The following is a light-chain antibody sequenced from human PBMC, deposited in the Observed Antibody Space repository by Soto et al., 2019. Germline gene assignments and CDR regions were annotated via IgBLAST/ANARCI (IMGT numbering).Light chain of an antibody. CDR1: SSDVGGYNY. Sequence: QAVVTQPASVSGSPGQSITISCTGTSSDVGGYNYVSWYQQHPGKAPKLMIYDVRNRPSGVSNRFSGSKSVNTASLTISGLQAEYEADYYCSSYTTISTYVFGTGTKLTVL. J-gene: IGLJ1*01. CDR2: DVR. V-gene: IGLV2-14*01. CDR3: SSYTTISTYV.